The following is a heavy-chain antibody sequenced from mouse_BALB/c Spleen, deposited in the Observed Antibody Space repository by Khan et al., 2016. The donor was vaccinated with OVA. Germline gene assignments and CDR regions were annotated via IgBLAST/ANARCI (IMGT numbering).Heavy chain of an antibody. D-gene: IGHD1-1*01. CDR1: GYSITSDYA. Sequence: EVQLQESGPGLVTPSQSLSLTCTVTGYSITSDYAWNWLGQFPGNKLEWMGYISYSGNTNYNPSLTSRIFITRDSSKNQFFLQLNSVTTEDTATDYCARVYGGDFDYWGQGTTLTVSS. J-gene: IGHJ2*01. CDR3: ARVYGGDFDY. CDR2: ISYSGNT. V-gene: IGHV3-2*02.